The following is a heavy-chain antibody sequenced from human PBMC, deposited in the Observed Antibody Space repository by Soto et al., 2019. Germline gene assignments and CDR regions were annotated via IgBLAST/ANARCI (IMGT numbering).Heavy chain of an antibody. CDR1: GGTFSSYT. CDR2: IIPILGIA. V-gene: IGHV1-69*04. CDR3: ARDKAPNKYDSSWSFDY. Sequence: SVKVSCKASGGTFSSYTISWVRQAPGQGLEWMGRIIPILGIAKYSEKIQGRVTITRDTSASTAYMELSSLRSEDTAVYYCARDKAPNKYDSSWSFDYWGQGTLVTVSS. D-gene: IGHD6-13*01. J-gene: IGHJ4*02.